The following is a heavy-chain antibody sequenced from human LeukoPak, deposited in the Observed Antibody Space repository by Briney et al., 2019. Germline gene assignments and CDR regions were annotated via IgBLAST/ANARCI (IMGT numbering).Heavy chain of an antibody. CDR3: AKGYYDSSGYYLHDAFDI. D-gene: IGHD3-22*01. CDR2: ISGSGGST. J-gene: IGHJ3*02. CDR1: GFTFSSYA. V-gene: IGHV3-23*01. Sequence: GGSLRLSCAASGFTFSSYAMSWVRQAPGKGLEWVSGISGSGGSTYYADSVKGRFTISRDNSKNTLYLQMNSLRAEDTAVYYCAKGYYDSSGYYLHDAFDIWGQGTMVTVSS.